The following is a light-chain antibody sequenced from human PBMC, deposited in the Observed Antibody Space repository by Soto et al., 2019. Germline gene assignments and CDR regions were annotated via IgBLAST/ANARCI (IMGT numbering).Light chain of an antibody. CDR3: HQYYNCPRAP. CDR1: CSIISN. Sequence: IVMTKSPASLSVSPGERATLSCRVSCSIISNLAWYQQKPGQAPRLLMFRASISATGFPARFSGSGSGTEFNITIISLLSEDSSIYYCHQYYNCPRAPFGGGTKVDI. CDR2: RAS. J-gene: IGKJ4*01. V-gene: IGKV3-15*01.